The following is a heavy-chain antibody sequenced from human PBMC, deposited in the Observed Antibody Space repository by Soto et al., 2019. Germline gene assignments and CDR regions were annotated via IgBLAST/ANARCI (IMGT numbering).Heavy chain of an antibody. CDR3: ARWTVSANNWFDP. V-gene: IGHV3-7*05. Sequence: EVQLVESGGGLVLPGGSLRLSCAASGFTFSSYWMTWVRQAPGKGLEWGANIRQDGGQIDYVDSVKGRFTISGDNAKNSLYLQMNSLRAEDTAVYYCARWTVSANNWFDPWGQGTLVTVSS. CDR2: IRQDGGQI. CDR1: GFTFSSYW. J-gene: IGHJ5*02. D-gene: IGHD2-8*01.